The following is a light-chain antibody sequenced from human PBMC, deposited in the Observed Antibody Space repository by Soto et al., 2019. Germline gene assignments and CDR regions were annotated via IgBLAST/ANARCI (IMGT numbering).Light chain of an antibody. J-gene: IGKJ2*01. Sequence: DIVMTQSPEYLAVSLGERATINCRSSQSILYSSNNKNLIAWYQQKPGQPPKLLIYWASTRQSGVPDRFSGSGSGRDFTLTISSLQAADVVVYYCQQYYSHPRYTFGPGTRLGIK. V-gene: IGKV4-1*01. CDR1: QSILYSSNNKNL. CDR3: QQYYSHPRYT. CDR2: WAS.